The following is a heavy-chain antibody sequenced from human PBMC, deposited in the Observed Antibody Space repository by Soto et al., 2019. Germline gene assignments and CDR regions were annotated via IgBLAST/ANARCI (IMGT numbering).Heavy chain of an antibody. V-gene: IGHV5-51*01. CDR3: ARHASGWSVAHS. Sequence: PGESLKISCQGSGFTFTTSWIGWVRQMPDKGLEWMGIIYPGDSDTRYSPSFQGQVTISADKSISTAYLQLSSLKASDSAMYYCARHASGWSVAHSWGQGTLVTSPQ. D-gene: IGHD6-19*01. CDR2: IYPGDSDT. CDR1: GFTFTTSW. J-gene: IGHJ4*02.